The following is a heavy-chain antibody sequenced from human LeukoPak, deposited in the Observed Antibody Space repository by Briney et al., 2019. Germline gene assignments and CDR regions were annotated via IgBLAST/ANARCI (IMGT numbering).Heavy chain of an antibody. V-gene: IGHV1-2*06. D-gene: IGHD3-22*01. CDR2: INPNSGGT. CDR3: AREGYYDSSGHSGFDY. CDR1: GYTFTGYY. Sequence: ASVKVSCKASGYTFTGYYMHWVRQAPGQGLEWMGRINPNSGGTNYAQKFQGRVTMTRDTSISTAYMELSRLRSDDTAVYYCAREGYYDSSGHSGFDYWGQGTLVTVSP. J-gene: IGHJ4*02.